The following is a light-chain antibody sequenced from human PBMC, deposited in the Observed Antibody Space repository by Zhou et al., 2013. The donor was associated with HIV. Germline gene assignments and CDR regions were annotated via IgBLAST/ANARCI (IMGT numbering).Light chain of an antibody. Sequence: TQSPSTLSASVGDRATLSCRASQSVDTYLAWYQQRPGQPPRLLIYDASTRATGVPVRFSGSGSGTEFTLTIAGLQSEDVAVYYCQQYNRWPPLTFGGGTQVEIK. CDR3: QQYNRWPPLT. V-gene: IGKV3-15*01. CDR2: DAS. J-gene: IGKJ4*01. CDR1: QSVDTY.